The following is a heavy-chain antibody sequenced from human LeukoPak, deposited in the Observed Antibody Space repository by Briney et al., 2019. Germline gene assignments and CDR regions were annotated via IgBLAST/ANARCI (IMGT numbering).Heavy chain of an antibody. J-gene: IGHJ4*02. CDR1: GFTFSNAW. D-gene: IGHD2-2*01. Sequence: PGGSLRLSRAASGFTFSNAWMSWVRQAPGKGLEWVGRIKSKTDGGTTDYAAPVKGRFTISRDDSKNTLYLQMNSLKTEDTAVYYCTTGAEPNIVVVPAAMSKVDYWGQGTLVTVSS. CDR3: TTGAEPNIVVVPAAMSKVDY. CDR2: IKSKTDGGTT. V-gene: IGHV3-15*01.